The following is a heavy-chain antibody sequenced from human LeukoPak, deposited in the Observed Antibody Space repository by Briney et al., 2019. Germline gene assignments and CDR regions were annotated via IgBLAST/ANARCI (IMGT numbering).Heavy chain of an antibody. D-gene: IGHD2-2*01. CDR2: ISYDGSNK. V-gene: IGHV3-30*04. CDR3: ARLFRVVVPAANTHFDY. J-gene: IGHJ4*02. CDR1: GFTSSSYA. Sequence: PGGSLRLSCAASGFTSSSYAMHWVRQAAGKGLEWVAVISYDGSNKYYADSVKGRFTISRDNSKNTLYLQMNSLRAEDTAVYYCARLFRVVVPAANTHFDYWGQGTLVTVSS.